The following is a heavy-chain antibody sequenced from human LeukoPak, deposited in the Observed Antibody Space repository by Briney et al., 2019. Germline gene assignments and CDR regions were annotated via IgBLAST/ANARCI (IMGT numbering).Heavy chain of an antibody. J-gene: IGHJ5*02. D-gene: IGHD1-26*01. CDR3: ARVGATFAAWFDP. V-gene: IGHV1-69*05. Sequence: SVKVSCKASGGTFSSYAISWVRQAPGQGLEWMGRIIPIFGTANYAQKLQGRVTITTDESTSTAYMELSSLRSEDTAVYYCARVGATFAAWFDPWGQGTLVTVSS. CDR1: GGTFSSYA. CDR2: IIPIFGTA.